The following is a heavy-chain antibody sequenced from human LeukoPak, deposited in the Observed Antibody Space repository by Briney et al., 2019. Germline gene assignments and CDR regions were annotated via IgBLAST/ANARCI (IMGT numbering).Heavy chain of an antibody. J-gene: IGHJ4*02. Sequence: SVKVSCKASGYTFTSYAMHWVRQAPGQRLEWMGWINAGNGNTKYSQKFQGRVTITRDTSASTAYMELSSLRSEDTAVYYCARDNSSGWYEDYYFDYWGQGTLVTVSS. V-gene: IGHV1-3*01. CDR3: ARDNSSGWYEDYYFDY. D-gene: IGHD6-19*01. CDR1: GYTFTSYA. CDR2: INAGNGNT.